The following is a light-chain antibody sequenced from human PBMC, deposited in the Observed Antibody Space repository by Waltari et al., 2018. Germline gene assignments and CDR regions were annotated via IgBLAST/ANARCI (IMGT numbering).Light chain of an antibody. V-gene: IGLV4-69*01. Sequence: QLVLTQSPSASASLGASVKLTCTLSSGHTSNIIALPQQQPEKDPRYLMKVNSDGSHSKGDEIPDRFSGSSSGAERYLTISTVQSEDEADYYCQTGGHGTWVFGGGTKLTVL. CDR1: SGHTSNI. CDR2: VNSDGSH. CDR3: QTGGHGTWV. J-gene: IGLJ3*02.